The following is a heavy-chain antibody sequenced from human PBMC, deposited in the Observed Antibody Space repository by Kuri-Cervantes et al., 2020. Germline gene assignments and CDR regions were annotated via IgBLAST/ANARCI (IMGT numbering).Heavy chain of an antibody. CDR2: IWYDGSNK. Sequence: LTCAASGFTFSSYGMHWVCQAPGKGLEWVAVIWYDGSNKYYADSVKGRFTISRDNSKYTLYLQMNSLRAEDTAVYYCAKGITMVRGAPQPPWDGMDVWGQGTTVTVSS. V-gene: IGHV3-33*06. D-gene: IGHD3-10*01. CDR3: AKGITMVRGAPQPPWDGMDV. CDR1: GFTFSSYG. J-gene: IGHJ6*02.